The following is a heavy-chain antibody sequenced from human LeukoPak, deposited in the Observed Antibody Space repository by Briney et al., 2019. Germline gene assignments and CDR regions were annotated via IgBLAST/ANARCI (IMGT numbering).Heavy chain of an antibody. CDR2: ISGSGSSI. D-gene: IGHD4-17*01. CDR3: ARCTTGNTHYPIDY. Sequence: PGGSLRLSCVASGFTFSRFEMNWVRQAPGKGLEWVSYISGSGSSIYYADSVKGRFTISRDNSKNTLYLQMNSLRAEDTAVYYCARCTTGNTHYPIDYWGQGTLVTVSS. J-gene: IGHJ4*02. V-gene: IGHV3-48*03. CDR1: GFTFSRFE.